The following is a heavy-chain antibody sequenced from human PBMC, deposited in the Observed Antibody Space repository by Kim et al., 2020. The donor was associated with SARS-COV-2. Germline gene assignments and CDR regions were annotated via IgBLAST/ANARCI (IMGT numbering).Heavy chain of an antibody. CDR1: GYTFTSYA. Sequence: ASVKVSCKASGYTFTSYAMHWVRQAPGQRLEWMGWINAGNGNTKYSQKFQGRVTITRDTSASRAYMELSSLRSEDTAVYYCAAIAAAGRAPCPWCAFDIWGQGTMVTVSS. D-gene: IGHD6-13*01. CDR2: INAGNGNT. J-gene: IGHJ3*02. V-gene: IGHV1-3*01. CDR3: AAIAAAGRAPCPWCAFDI.